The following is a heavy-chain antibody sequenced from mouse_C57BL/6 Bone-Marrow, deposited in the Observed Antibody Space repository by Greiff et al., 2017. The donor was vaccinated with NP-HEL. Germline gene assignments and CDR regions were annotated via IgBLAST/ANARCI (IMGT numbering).Heavy chain of an antibody. V-gene: IGHV5-6*02. Sequence: EVKLVESGGDLVKPGGSLKLSCAASGFTFSSYGMSWVRQTPDKRLEWVATISSGGSYTYYPDSVKGRFTISRDNAKNTLYLQMSSLKSEDTAMYYCARHRTAQASMDYWGQGTSVTVSS. CDR1: GFTFSSYG. CDR2: ISSGGSYT. D-gene: IGHD3-2*02. J-gene: IGHJ4*01. CDR3: ARHRTAQASMDY.